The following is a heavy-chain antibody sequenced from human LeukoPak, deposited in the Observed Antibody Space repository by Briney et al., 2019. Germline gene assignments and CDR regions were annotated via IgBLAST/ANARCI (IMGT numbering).Heavy chain of an antibody. Sequence: ASVKVSCKASGYTFTSYDINWVRQATGQGLEWMGWMNPNSGNTGYAQKFQGRVTMTRNTSISTAYMELSSLRSEDTAVYYCARKGGGYDSSGYDNWYFDLWGRGTLVTVSS. CDR3: ARKGGGYDSSGYDNWYFDL. V-gene: IGHV1-8*01. CDR1: GYTFTSYD. D-gene: IGHD3-22*01. J-gene: IGHJ2*01. CDR2: MNPNSGNT.